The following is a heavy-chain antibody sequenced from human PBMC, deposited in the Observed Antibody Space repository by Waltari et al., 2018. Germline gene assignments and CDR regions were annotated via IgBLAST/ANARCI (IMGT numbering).Heavy chain of an antibody. J-gene: IGHJ4*02. Sequence: QVHLVQSGAEVKKPGASVKVSCKGSGYNFIVYSIQWVRQAPGQGSEWMGWINTDSADTNYAQKFQGRGTMTRDRSINTAYMELSGLRSDDTAVYYCARSRRISMVRGVMPHWGQGTPVTVSS. CDR3: ARSRRISMVRGVMPH. CDR2: INTDSADT. D-gene: IGHD3-10*01. CDR1: GYNFIVYS. V-gene: IGHV1-2*02.